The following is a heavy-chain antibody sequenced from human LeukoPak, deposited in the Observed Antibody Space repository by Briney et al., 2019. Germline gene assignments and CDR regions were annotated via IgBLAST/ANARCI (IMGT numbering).Heavy chain of an antibody. CDR2: IGSKANSYAT. J-gene: IGHJ4*02. Sequence: GGSLRLSCAASGFTFSGSAMHWVRQASGKGLEWVGRIGSKANSYATAYAASVKGRFTISRDDSKNTAYLQMNSLKTEDTAVYYCTRLTTTVTAYWGQGTLVTVSS. V-gene: IGHV3-73*01. CDR3: TRLTTTVTAY. D-gene: IGHD4-11*01. CDR1: GFTFSGSA.